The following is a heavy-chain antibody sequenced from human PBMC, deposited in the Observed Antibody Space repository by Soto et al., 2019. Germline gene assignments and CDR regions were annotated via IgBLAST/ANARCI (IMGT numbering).Heavy chain of an antibody. D-gene: IGHD3-10*01. CDR3: TRDTFGARDY. V-gene: IGHV3-74*01. CDR2: IDPYETGI. J-gene: IGHJ4*02. Sequence: EVQLVESGGGLVQPGGSLRLSCTDSGFTFSGDWMHWDRQAPGKGLVWVSRIDPYETGISYADSVKGRFTISRDNAKSTLYLQMNSLRVEDTAVYYCTRDTFGARDYWGQGTLVTVSS. CDR1: GFTFSGDW.